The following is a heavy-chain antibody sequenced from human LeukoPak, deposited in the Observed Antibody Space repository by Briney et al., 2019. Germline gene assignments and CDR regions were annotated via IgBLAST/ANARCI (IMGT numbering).Heavy chain of an antibody. CDR1: GFTFSSYW. D-gene: IGHD3-9*01. J-gene: IGHJ4*02. V-gene: IGHV3-7*01. CDR2: IRQDGGEI. Sequence: GGSLRLSCAASGFTFSSYWMTWVRQAPGNGLEGVANIRQDGGEIYYVDSVKGRFTISRDNAKKSLYLQMNSLRVEDTAMYYCARGRLVSYWGQGTLVTVSS. CDR3: ARGRLVSY.